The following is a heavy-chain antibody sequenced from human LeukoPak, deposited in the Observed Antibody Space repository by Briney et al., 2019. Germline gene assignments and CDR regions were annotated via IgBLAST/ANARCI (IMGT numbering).Heavy chain of an antibody. CDR3: ASASSHRIAAGGDY. CDR1: GFTFSSYW. Sequence: GGSLRLSCAASGFTFSSYWMHWVRQAPGKGLEWVSSISSSSSYIYYADSVKGRFTISRDNAKNSLYLQMNSLRAEDTAVYYCASASSHRIAAGGDYWGQGTLVTVSS. V-gene: IGHV3-21*01. CDR2: ISSSSSYI. J-gene: IGHJ4*02. D-gene: IGHD6-13*01.